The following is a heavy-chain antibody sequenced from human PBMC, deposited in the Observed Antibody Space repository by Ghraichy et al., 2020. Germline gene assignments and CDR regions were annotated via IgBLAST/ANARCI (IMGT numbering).Heavy chain of an antibody. D-gene: IGHD6-13*01. CDR3: ARGKSSSWDYYYYGMDV. Sequence: ASVKVSCKASGYTFTSYGISWVRQAPGQGLEWMGWISAYNGNTNYAQKLQGRVTMTTDTSTSTAYMELRSLRSDDTAVYYCARGKSSSWDYYYYGMDVWGQGTTVTVSS. J-gene: IGHJ6*02. CDR1: GYTFTSYG. V-gene: IGHV1-18*01. CDR2: ISAYNGNT.